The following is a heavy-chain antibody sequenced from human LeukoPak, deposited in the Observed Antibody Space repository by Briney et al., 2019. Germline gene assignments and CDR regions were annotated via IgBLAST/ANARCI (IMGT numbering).Heavy chain of an antibody. Sequence: PGKSLRLSCVASGFMFKKYGVNWVRQAPGKGLEWVSVVSFDGSNSYYADSVKGRFTVSRDNSKNTVYLQMNSLRVDDTAVYYCASGSTDGDYLGHWGQGTLVMVSS. CDR3: ASGSTDGDYLGH. CDR2: VSFDGSNS. V-gene: IGHV3-30*03. CDR1: GFMFKKYG. D-gene: IGHD4-17*01. J-gene: IGHJ1*01.